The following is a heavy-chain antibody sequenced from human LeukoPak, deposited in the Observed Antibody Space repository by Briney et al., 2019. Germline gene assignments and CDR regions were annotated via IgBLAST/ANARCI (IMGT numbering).Heavy chain of an antibody. D-gene: IGHD1-7*01. J-gene: IGHJ4*02. CDR3: VRDGGGTTPYDC. V-gene: IGHV3-74*01. CDR2: ISPDGRNI. CDR1: GFTLRDYW. Sequence: GGSLRLSCAASGFTLRDYWMNWVRQVPGKGPVWVSHISPDGRNIAYADSVKGRFTISRDSAKNTLYLQMNSLRVGDTAVYYCVRDGGGTTPYDCWGQGTLVTVPS.